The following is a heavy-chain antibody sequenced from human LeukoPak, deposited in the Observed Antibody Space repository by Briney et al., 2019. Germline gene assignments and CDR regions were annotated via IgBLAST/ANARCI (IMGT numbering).Heavy chain of an antibody. D-gene: IGHD3-9*01. J-gene: IGHJ4*03. V-gene: IGHV4-30-4*01. CDR3: ARYYDILTGYTGYFDY. Sequence: SQTLSLTCTVSGGSISSGDYYWSWIRQPPGKGLEWIGYIYYSGSTYYNPSLKSRVTISVDSSKNQFSLKLSSVTAADTAVYYCARYYDILTGYTGYFDYWGQGSLVTVSS. CDR1: GGSISSGDYY. CDR2: IYYSGST.